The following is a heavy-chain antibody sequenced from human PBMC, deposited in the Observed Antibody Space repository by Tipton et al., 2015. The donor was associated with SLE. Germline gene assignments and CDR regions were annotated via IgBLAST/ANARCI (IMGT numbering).Heavy chain of an antibody. V-gene: IGHV4-34*01. CDR1: GGSISRGGFS. Sequence: TLSLTCTVSGGSISRGGFSWSWFRQHPGQGLEWVGEINHSGSTNYNPSLESRVTISVDTSKNQFSLKLSSVTAADTAVYYCARGTLAARGGLDYWGQGTLVTVSS. J-gene: IGHJ4*02. D-gene: IGHD6-6*01. CDR2: INHSGST. CDR3: ARGTLAARGGLDY.